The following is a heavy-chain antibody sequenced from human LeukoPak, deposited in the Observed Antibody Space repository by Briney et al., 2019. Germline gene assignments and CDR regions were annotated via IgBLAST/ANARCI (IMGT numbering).Heavy chain of an antibody. CDR2: IIPIFGTA. Sequence: ASVKVSSKASVGTFTSYAISWVRQAPGQGLEWMGRIIPIFGTANYAQKFQGRDTITADESTSTAYMELSSLRSEDTAVYYCARYSGYPTFDYWGQGTLVTVSS. V-gene: IGHV1-69*13. CDR1: VGTFTSYA. J-gene: IGHJ4*02. D-gene: IGHD5-12*01. CDR3: ARYSGYPTFDY.